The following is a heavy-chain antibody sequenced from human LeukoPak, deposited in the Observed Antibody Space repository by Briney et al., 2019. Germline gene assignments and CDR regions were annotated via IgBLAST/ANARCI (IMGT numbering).Heavy chain of an antibody. CDR1: GFTFNNYA. CDR3: ARIGYYDSSGYSYDAFDI. J-gene: IGHJ3*02. CDR2: INSDGSST. V-gene: IGHV3-74*01. D-gene: IGHD3-22*01. Sequence: GGSLRLSCAASGFTFNNYAIHWVRQAPGKGLVWVSRINSDGSSTSYADSVKGRFTISRDNSKNTLYLQMNSLRAEDTAVYYCARIGYYDSSGYSYDAFDIWGQGTMVTVSS.